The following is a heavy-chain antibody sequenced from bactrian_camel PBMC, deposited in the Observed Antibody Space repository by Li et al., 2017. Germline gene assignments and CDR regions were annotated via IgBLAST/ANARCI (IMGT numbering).Heavy chain of an antibody. J-gene: IGHJ4*01. D-gene: IGHD6*01. CDR2: ISKTGGQM. CDR3: AEGRGSRGEHCYSLNY. V-gene: IGHV3S1*01. CDR1: GFTLSSAW. Sequence: HVQLVESGGGLVQPGGSLRLSCSASGFTLSSAWVMWVRQAPGQGLEWVATISKTGGQMSYSESLKGRFTISRDSAKNTVYLQMNNLQPEDTATYYCAEGRGSRGEHCYSLNYWGQGTQVTVSS.